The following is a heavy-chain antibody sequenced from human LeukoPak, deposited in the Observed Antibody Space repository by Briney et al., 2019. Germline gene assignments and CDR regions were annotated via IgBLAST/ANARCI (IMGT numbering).Heavy chain of an antibody. CDR3: ARGPYSYDSSGAFDI. D-gene: IGHD3-22*01. Sequence: TSEILSLTCTVSGYSISSGYYGSWIRQPAGKGLEWIGLISSSGSTNYNPSLKSRVTISVDTSKNQFSLKLSSVTAADTAVYFCARGPYSYDSSGAFDIWGQGTMVTVSS. CDR1: GYSISSGYY. V-gene: IGHV4-38-2*02. J-gene: IGHJ3*02. CDR2: ISSSGST.